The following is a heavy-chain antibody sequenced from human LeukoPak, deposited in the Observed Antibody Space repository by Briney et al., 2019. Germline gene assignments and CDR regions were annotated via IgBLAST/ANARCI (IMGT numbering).Heavy chain of an antibody. CDR2: INPNSGGT. CDR1: GYTFTGYY. J-gene: IGHJ6*02. V-gene: IGHV1-2*04. Sequence: ASVKVSCKASGYTFTGYYMHWVRQAPGQGLEWMGWINPNSGGTNYAQKFQGWDTMTRDTSISTAYMELSRLRSDDTAVYYCATFGELPHGMDVWGQGTTVTVSS. CDR3: ATFGELPHGMDV. D-gene: IGHD3-10*01.